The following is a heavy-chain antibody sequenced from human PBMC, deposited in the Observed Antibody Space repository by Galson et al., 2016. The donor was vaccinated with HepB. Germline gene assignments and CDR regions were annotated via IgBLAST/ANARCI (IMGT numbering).Heavy chain of an antibody. V-gene: IGHV3-9*01. Sequence: SLRLSCAASGFTFHAYGIHWVRQAPGKGLEWVAGITWSGDRMGYADALKGRFTISRDNARNSLYLQLNNLKPDDTAFYYCAKDRDEAAGGFDYWGQGTLVTVSS. CDR1: GFTFHAYG. CDR3: AKDRDEAAGGFDY. CDR2: ITWSGDRM. J-gene: IGHJ4*02. D-gene: IGHD6-13*01.